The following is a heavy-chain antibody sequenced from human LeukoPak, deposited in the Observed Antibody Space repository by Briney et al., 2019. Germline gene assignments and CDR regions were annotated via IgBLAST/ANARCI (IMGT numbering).Heavy chain of an antibody. J-gene: IGHJ4*02. V-gene: IGHV3-23*01. CDR1: GFTFSSYA. D-gene: IGHD4-23*01. Sequence: GGSLRLSCAASGFTFSSYALSWVRQAPGKGLEWVSAISGSGGSTYYADSVKGRFTISRDNSKNTLYLQMNSLRAEDTAVYYCAKSSDYGGRGPFDYWGQGTLVTVSS. CDR2: ISGSGGST. CDR3: AKSSDYGGRGPFDY.